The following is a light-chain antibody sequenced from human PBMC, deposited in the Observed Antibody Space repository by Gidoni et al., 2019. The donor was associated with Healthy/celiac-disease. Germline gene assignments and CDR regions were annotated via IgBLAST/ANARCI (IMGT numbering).Light chain of an antibody. J-gene: IGKJ1*01. CDR2: KAS. V-gene: IGKV1-5*03. CDR1: QSISSW. CDR3: QQYNRVPAT. Sequence: DSQMTQYPSTLSASVGARVTITCRARQSISSWLAWYQQKPGKAPKILIYKASSLERGVPSRFSGSGSGTEFTLTISSLQPDDFATYYCQQYNRVPATFGQGTKVEIK.